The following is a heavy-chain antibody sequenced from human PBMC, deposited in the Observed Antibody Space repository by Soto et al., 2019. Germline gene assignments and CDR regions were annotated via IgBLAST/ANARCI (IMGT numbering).Heavy chain of an antibody. CDR1: GGSISSGDYY. CDR3: ARDFWSGYPSPYYFYYGMDV. CDR2: IYYSGST. D-gene: IGHD3-3*01. V-gene: IGHV4-30-4*01. Sequence: SETLSLTCTVSGGSISSGDYYWSWIRQPPGKGLEWIGYIYYSGSTYYNPSLKSRLTISVDTSKNQFSLKLSSVTAADTAVYYCARDFWSGYPSPYYFYYGMDVWGQGTTVTVSS. J-gene: IGHJ6*02.